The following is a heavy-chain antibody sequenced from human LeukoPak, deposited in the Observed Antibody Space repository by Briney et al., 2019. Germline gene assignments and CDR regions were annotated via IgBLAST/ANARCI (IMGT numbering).Heavy chain of an antibody. V-gene: IGHV3-30*02. CDR3: ATKRGNSGHLES. J-gene: IGHJ4*02. Sequence: PGGPLRLSCVVSRLTFRNYGMHWVRQAPGKGLEWVAFVEYDGGDKYYTDSVKGRFTISRDNSRNTLYLQMNSLTTEDTAVYYCATKRGNSGHLESWGQGTLVTVSS. CDR2: VEYDGGDK. CDR1: RLTFRNYG. D-gene: IGHD2/OR15-2a*01.